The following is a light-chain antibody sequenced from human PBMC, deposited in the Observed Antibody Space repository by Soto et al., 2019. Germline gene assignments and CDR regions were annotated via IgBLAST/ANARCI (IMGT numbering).Light chain of an antibody. V-gene: IGLV2-8*01. CDR3: SSYATNNIVL. Sequence: QSALTQPPSASGSPGQSVTISCTGTSSDVGGYNYVSWYQQHPGKAPKLMIYEVIKRPSGVPDRFSGSKSGNTASLTVSGLQAEDEADYYCSSYATNNIVLFGGGTKLTVL. CDR1: SSDVGGYNY. CDR2: EVI. J-gene: IGLJ2*01.